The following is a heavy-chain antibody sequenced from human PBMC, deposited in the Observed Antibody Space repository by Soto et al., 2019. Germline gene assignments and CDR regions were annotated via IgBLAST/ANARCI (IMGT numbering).Heavy chain of an antibody. CDR1: GSSISSYY. CDR2: IYYTGST. CDR3: TRVGGYYGDYPNFDY. J-gene: IGHJ4*02. Sequence: SETLSLTCSVSGSSISSYYWSWLRQPPGKGLEWIGSIYYTGSTNYNPSLKSRVIMSVDSSKKQLSLRLNSVTAADKAVYYCTRVGGYYGDYPNFDYWGQGTMVTVS. D-gene: IGHD4-17*01. V-gene: IGHV4-59*01.